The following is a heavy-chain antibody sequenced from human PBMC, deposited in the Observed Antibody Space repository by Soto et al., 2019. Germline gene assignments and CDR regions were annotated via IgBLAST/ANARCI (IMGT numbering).Heavy chain of an antibody. D-gene: IGHD5-18*01. CDR1: GFTFSSYG. Sequence: GGSLRLSCAASGFTFSSYGMHWVRQAPGKGLEWVAVIRYDGSNKYYADSVKGRFTISGGNSKNTLYLQMNSLRAEDTAVYYCARDGVQLWSHTNYGMDVWGQGTTVTVSS. CDR3: ARDGVQLWSHTNYGMDV. V-gene: IGHV3-33*01. J-gene: IGHJ6*02. CDR2: IRYDGSNK.